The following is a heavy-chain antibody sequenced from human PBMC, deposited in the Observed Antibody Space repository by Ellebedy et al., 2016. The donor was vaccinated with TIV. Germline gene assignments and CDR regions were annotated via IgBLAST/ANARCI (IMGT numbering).Heavy chain of an antibody. V-gene: IGHV3-7*01. CDR1: GFTVNTNY. D-gene: IGHD2-2*01. CDR2: IKEDGSGK. CDR3: ARGCSSSTCSSNYYYIDV. J-gene: IGHJ6*03. Sequence: GESLKISXAASGFTVNTNYMSWVRQAPGKGLEWVANIKEDGSGKLYVDSVKGRFSISRDNAKETLDLQMNGLRVEDSGLYFCARGCSSSTCSSNYYYIDVWGKGTTVTVSS.